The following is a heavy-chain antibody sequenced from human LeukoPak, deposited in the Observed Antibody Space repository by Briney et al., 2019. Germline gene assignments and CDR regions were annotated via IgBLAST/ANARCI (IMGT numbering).Heavy chain of an antibody. CDR2: FNPYNSMT. Sequence: ASVKVSCKSSGDTFNNHYLNWVRQAPGQGLEWMGRFNPYNSMTSYAQKLRGRVTMTTDTSTSTAYMELSSLRSEDTAVYFCAIGGHAEPIYLPEVENFHMGGEGTLVTVSS. D-gene: IGHD2-2*02. J-gene: IGHJ1*01. CDR1: GDTFNNHY. CDR3: AIGGHAEPIYLPEVENFHM. V-gene: IGHV1-46*02.